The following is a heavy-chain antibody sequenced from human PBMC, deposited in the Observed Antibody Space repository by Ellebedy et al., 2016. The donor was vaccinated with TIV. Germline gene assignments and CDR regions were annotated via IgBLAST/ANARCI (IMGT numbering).Heavy chain of an antibody. CDR1: GGTFSSYA. Sequence: SVKVSXXASGGTFSSYAISWVRQAPGQGLEWMGGIIPIFGTANYAQKFQGRVTITADESTSTAYMELSSLRSEDTAVYYCARGQKGLGYCSSTSCYGYFDYWGQGTLVTVSS. V-gene: IGHV1-69*13. J-gene: IGHJ4*02. D-gene: IGHD2-2*01. CDR2: IIPIFGTA. CDR3: ARGQKGLGYCSSTSCYGYFDY.